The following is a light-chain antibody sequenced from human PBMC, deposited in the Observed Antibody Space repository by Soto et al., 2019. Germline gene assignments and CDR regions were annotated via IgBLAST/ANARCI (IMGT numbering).Light chain of an antibody. CDR1: QTVSSTY. J-gene: IGKJ2*01. Sequence: EIVLTQSPGTLSLSPGERATLSCRASQTVSSTYLAWYQQKPGQAPSLLIYAASSRATGIPDRFSGSGSATDFTLTISRLEPEEFAVYYCQQYVTSPPRYTFGQGTKLEIK. V-gene: IGKV3-20*01. CDR2: AAS. CDR3: QQYVTSPPRYT.